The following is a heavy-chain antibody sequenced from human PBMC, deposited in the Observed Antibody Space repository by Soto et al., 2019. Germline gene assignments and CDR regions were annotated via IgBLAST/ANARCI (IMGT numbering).Heavy chain of an antibody. CDR1: GFTFSSYG. D-gene: IGHD6-19*01. J-gene: IGHJ4*02. CDR3: ARECAGYSSGWYQRGGFDY. V-gene: IGHV3-33*01. Sequence: QVQLVESGGGVVQPGRSLRLSCAASGFTFSSYGMHWVRQAPGKGLEWVAVIWYDGSNKYYADSVKGRFTISRDNSKNTLYLQMNSLRAEDTSVYYCARECAGYSSGWYQRGGFDYGGQGTLVTVSS. CDR2: IWYDGSNK.